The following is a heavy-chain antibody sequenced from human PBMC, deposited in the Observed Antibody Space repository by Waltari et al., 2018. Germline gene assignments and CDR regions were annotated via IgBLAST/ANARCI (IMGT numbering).Heavy chain of an antibody. J-gene: IGHJ4*02. CDR2: IYWNDDK. D-gene: IGHD3-22*01. V-gene: IGHV2-5*01. Sequence: ITLRESGPTLVKPTQPLPLTSTFLGFYSGPSAWGWAWIRQPPGKALEWLALIYWNDDKRYSPSLKSRLTITKDTSKNQVVLTMTNMDPVDTATYYCAHRPGSGYYYGYYWGQGTLVTVSS. CDR3: AHRPGSGYYYGYY. CDR1: GFYSGPSAWG.